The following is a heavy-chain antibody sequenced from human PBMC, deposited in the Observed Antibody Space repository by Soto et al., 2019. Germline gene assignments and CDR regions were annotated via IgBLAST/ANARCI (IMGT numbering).Heavy chain of an antibody. J-gene: IGHJ4*02. CDR3: AHRVLRAVFGVVTTTAIYFDF. CDR2: IYWDDDK. V-gene: IGHV2-5*02. D-gene: IGHD3-3*01. CDR1: GFSLTTSGVG. Sequence: QITLKESGPPVVKPTETLTLTCTFSGFSLTTSGVGVGWVRQSPGKAPEWLALIYWDDDKRYSTSLKSRLTITKDTSKNQVVLTMANVDPADTATYYCAHRVLRAVFGVVTTTAIYFDFWGQGTPVVVSP.